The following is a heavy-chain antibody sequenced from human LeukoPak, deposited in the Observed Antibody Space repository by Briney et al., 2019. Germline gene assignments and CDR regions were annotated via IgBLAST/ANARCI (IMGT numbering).Heavy chain of an antibody. CDR2: ISYDGSNK. CDR1: GIALSSYD. D-gene: IGHD3-10*01. CDR3: AKDRGVWAFDI. V-gene: IGHV3-30-3*01. J-gene: IGHJ3*02. Sequence: GGSLRLSCAASGIALSSYDMHWVRQAPGKALEWVAVISYDGSNKDYADSVKGRFTISRDNSKNTLDLQMNSLRAEDTAVYYCAKDRGVWAFDIWGQGTMVTVSS.